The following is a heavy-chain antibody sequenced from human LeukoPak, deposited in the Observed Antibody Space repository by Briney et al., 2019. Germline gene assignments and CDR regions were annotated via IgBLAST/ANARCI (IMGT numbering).Heavy chain of an antibody. J-gene: IGHJ4*02. CDR1: GFSLSSSGVG. V-gene: IGHV2-5*02. CDR3: AHGRYTGWSFYYFGY. CDR2: IYWDDDK. Sequence: SGPTLVKPTQTLTLTCTFSGFSLSSSGVGVGWIRQPPGKALEWLALIYWDDDKRYSPSLKDRLTVTKDTSNNQVVLTMTNVDPVDTATYYCAHGRYTGWSFYYFGYWGQGTLVTVSS. D-gene: IGHD6-19*01.